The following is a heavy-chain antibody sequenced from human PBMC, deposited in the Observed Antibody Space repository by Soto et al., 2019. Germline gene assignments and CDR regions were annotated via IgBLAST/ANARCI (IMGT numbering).Heavy chain of an antibody. CDR2: IYSGGST. V-gene: IGHV3-53*01. CDR3: ARSASYVDEEDAFDI. J-gene: IGHJ3*02. D-gene: IGHD1-26*01. CDR1: GFTVSSNY. Sequence: EVQLVESGGGLIQPGGSLRLSCAASGFTVSSNYMSWVRQAPGKGLEWVSVIYSGGSTYYADSVKGRFTISRDNSKITLYLQMNSLRAEDTAVYYCARSASYVDEEDAFDIWGQGTMVTVSS.